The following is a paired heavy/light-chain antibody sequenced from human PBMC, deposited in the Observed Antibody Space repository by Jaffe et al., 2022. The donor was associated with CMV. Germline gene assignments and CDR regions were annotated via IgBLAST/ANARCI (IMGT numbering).Light chain of an antibody. CDR2: GKN. J-gene: IGLJ1*01. CDR1: SLRNYY. V-gene: IGLV3-19*01. CDR3: NSRDSSGNYYV. Sequence: SSELTQDPTVSVALGQSVRITCQGDSLRNYYASWYQQRPGQAPVLVIYGKNNRPSGIPDRFSGSTSGNTASLTITGAQAEDEADYYCNSRDSSGNYYVFGAGTKVAVL.
Heavy chain of an antibody. J-gene: IGHJ4*02. CDR1: GFTFSNYG. CDR3: AKDHHDSSIYYFGTLAH. V-gene: IGHV3-30*18. CDR2: ISSDGSNK. Sequence: QVQLVESGGGVVQPGRSLRLSCAASGFTFSNYGMHWVRQGPGKGLEWVAVISSDGSNKYHADFVKGRFTISRDNSKNTLYLQMNSLRIEDTAVYYCAKDHHDSSIYYFGTLAHWGQGTLVTVSS. D-gene: IGHD3-22*01.